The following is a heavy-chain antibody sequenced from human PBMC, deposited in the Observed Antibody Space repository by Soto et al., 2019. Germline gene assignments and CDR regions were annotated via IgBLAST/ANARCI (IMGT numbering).Heavy chain of an antibody. Sequence: ASVKVSCKASGYTFTGYYMHWVRQAPGQGLEWMGWINPNSGGTNYAQKFQGRVTMTRDTSISTAYMELSRLRSDDTAVYYCARGRLLGYCSGGSCYEGYYYYYGMDVWG. CDR3: ARGRLLGYCSGGSCYEGYYYYYGMDV. CDR2: INPNSGGT. V-gene: IGHV1-2*02. D-gene: IGHD2-15*01. J-gene: IGHJ6*02. CDR1: GYTFTGYY.